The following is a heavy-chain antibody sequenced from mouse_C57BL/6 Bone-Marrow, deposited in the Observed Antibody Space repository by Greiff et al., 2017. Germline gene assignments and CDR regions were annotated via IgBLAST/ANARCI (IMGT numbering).Heavy chain of an antibody. J-gene: IGHJ1*03. Sequence: QVQLQQPGAELVMPGASVKLSCKASGYTFTSYWMHWVKQRPGQGLEWIGEIDPSDSYPNYNQKFTGKSTLTVDKSSSTAYMQLSSLTSEDSAVYYCARENYYGSSYDWYCDVWGTGTTVTGSS. D-gene: IGHD1-1*01. V-gene: IGHV1-69*01. CDR1: GYTFTSYW. CDR3: ARENYYGSSYDWYCDV. CDR2: IDPSDSYP.